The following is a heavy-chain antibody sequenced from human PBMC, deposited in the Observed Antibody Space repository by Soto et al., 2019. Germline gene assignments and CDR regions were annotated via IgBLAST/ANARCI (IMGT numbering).Heavy chain of an antibody. CDR3: AREAGYCSRTSCSRRAFEL. J-gene: IGHJ3*01. CDR2: VNTDGATT. D-gene: IGHD2-2*01. Sequence: EVELVESGGDLVQPGGSRLLSCADSGFTFSSHWMHSVRQVNGKGLVWLGRVNTDGATTRYADAVKGRFTISRDNATNTVFLLMDGLTAEDTSTYYCAREAGYCSRTSCSRRAFELWGQGTMVTVS. V-gene: IGHV3-74*01. CDR1: GFTFSSHW.